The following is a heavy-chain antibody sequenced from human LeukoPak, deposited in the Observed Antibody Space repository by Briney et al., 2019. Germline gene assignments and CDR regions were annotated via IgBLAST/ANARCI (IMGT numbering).Heavy chain of an antibody. V-gene: IGHV4-39*01. D-gene: IGHD5-24*01. CDR1: GGSISSSSYY. CDR2: IYYSGST. J-gene: IGHJ6*03. Sequence: SETLSLTCTVSGGSISSSSYYWGWIRQPPGKGLEWIGSIYYSGSTYYNPSLKSRVTISVDTSKNQFSLKLSSVTAADTAVYYCARRGLQEAYYYYYMDVWGKGTTVTVSS. CDR3: ARRGLQEAYYYYYMDV.